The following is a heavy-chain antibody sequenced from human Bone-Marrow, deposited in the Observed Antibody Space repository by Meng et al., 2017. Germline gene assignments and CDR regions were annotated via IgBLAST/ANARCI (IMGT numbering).Heavy chain of an antibody. D-gene: IGHD6-13*01. J-gene: IGHJ1*01. Sequence: VQPREARPGLSKPSPPPSPTSTVSVGCIRSGGYYMSWIRQQPRKCLGWIEYIYYSWSTYYNPSLKSRITISVDTSKHQFSLKLSSVTAADTAVYYCARVPLSAAGTMGYFQHWGQGTLVTVSS. CDR2: IYYSWST. CDR3: ARVPLSAAGTMGYFQH. V-gene: IGHV4-31*03. CDR1: VGCIRSGGYY.